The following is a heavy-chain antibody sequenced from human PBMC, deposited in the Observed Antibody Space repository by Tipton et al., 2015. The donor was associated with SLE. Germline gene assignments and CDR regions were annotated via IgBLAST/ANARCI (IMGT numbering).Heavy chain of an antibody. V-gene: IGHV3-23*01. CDR3: ARTEVYTDFYFDY. CDR2: ISGVGDTT. Sequence: SLRLSCAVSGFTYSTYWMHWVRQAPGKGLEWVSTISGVGDTTYYAASVKGRFTISRDSSKNTMYLHMNSLRAEDTAIYYCARTEVYTDFYFDYWGQGTLVTVSS. D-gene: IGHD5/OR15-5a*01. J-gene: IGHJ4*02. CDR1: GFTYSTYW.